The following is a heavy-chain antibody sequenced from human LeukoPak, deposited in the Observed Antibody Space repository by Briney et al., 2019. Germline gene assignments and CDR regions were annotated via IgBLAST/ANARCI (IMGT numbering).Heavy chain of an antibody. Sequence: VSVKVSCKASGYTFTGYYMHWVRQAPGQGLEWMGRINPNSGGTNYAQKFQGRVTMTRDTSISTAYMELSRLRSDDTAVYYCARDLVRITMIVGGHDNWFDPWGQGTLVTVSS. CDR2: INPNSGGT. V-gene: IGHV1-2*06. D-gene: IGHD3-22*01. CDR3: ARDLVRITMIVGGHDNWFDP. J-gene: IGHJ5*02. CDR1: GYTFTGYY.